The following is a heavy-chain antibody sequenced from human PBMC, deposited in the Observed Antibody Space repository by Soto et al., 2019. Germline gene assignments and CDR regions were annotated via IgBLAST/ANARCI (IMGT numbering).Heavy chain of an antibody. D-gene: IGHD3-22*01. CDR1: GFTFSSYA. Sequence: PGGSLRLSCAASGFTFSSYAMHWVRQAPGKGLEYVSAISSNGGSTYYANSVKGRFTISRDNSKNTLYLQMGSLRAEDMAVYYCARDHDSSGYTVGFDPWGQGTLVTVS. CDR2: ISSNGGST. J-gene: IGHJ5*02. V-gene: IGHV3-64*01. CDR3: ARDHDSSGYTVGFDP.